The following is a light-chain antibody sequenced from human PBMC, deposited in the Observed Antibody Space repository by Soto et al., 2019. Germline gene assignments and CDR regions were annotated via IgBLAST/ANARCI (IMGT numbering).Light chain of an antibody. CDR2: EVS. CDR3: SSYTSSNTDV. V-gene: IGLV2-14*01. Sequence: QSALTQPASVSGSPGQSITISCTGTSSDVGGYNYVSWYQQHPGKAPKLIIYEVSNRPSGVSNRFSGSKSDNTASLTISGLQAEDEDDYYCSSYTSSNTDVFGTGTKLTVL. J-gene: IGLJ1*01. CDR1: SSDVGGYNY.